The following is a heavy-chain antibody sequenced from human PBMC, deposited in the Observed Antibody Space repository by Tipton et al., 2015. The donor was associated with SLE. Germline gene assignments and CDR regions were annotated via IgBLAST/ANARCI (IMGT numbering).Heavy chain of an antibody. V-gene: IGHV3-23*03. CDR2: IYSGGST. J-gene: IGHJ4*02. D-gene: IGHD6-6*01. CDR3: AKGAADIAARPADY. CDR1: GFAFSSYA. Sequence: GSLRLSCAASGFAFSSYAMNWVRQAPGKGLEWVSVIYSGGSTDYADSVKGRFSISRENSKNTLYLQMNSLRTEDTVVYYCAKGAADIAARPADYWGQETLVTVSS.